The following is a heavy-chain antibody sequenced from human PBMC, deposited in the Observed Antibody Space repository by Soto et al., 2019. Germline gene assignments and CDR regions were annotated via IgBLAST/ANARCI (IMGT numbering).Heavy chain of an antibody. D-gene: IGHD2-15*01. J-gene: IGHJ4*02. V-gene: IGHV3-64D*06. CDR2: ITSDGDST. Sequence: PGGSLRLSCSVSGFTFSNYAMHWVRQAPGEGLEYVSGITSDGDSTYHADSVKGRFTISRDISKNTLYLQMSSLRLEDTAIYYCVKGNQLLRYYFEFWGQGTLVTVSS. CDR3: VKGNQLLRYYFEF. CDR1: GFTFSNYA.